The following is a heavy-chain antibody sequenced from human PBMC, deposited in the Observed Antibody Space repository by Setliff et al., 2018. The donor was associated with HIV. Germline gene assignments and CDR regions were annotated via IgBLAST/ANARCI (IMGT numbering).Heavy chain of an antibody. D-gene: IGHD1-26*01. J-gene: IGHJ4*02. V-gene: IGHV4-34*01. Sequence: PSETLSLTCAVYGGSFSGYYWSWIRQPPGKGLEWIGEINHSGSTNYNMSLWSRVTISLDASRNQLHLNLSSVTAADTAIYYCTTLGGQGTHFEYWGQGTLVTVSS. CDR1: GGSFSGYY. CDR2: INHSGST. CDR3: TTLGGQGTHFEY.